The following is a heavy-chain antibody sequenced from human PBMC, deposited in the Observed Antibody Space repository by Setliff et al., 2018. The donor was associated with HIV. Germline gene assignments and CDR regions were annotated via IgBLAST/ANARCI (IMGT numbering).Heavy chain of an antibody. CDR3: ARSPPTTFWSGYTYYYYMDV. D-gene: IGHD3-3*01. CDR1: GGSISSYY. CDR2: IYTSGIT. J-gene: IGHJ6*03. V-gene: IGHV4-59*01. Sequence: SETLSLTCTVSGGSISSYYWSWIRLPPGKGLEWIGYIYTSGITNYNPSLKSRVTMSVDTSKNQFSLKLNSVTAADTAVYYCARSPPTTFWSGYTYYYYMDVWGKGTTVTVSS.